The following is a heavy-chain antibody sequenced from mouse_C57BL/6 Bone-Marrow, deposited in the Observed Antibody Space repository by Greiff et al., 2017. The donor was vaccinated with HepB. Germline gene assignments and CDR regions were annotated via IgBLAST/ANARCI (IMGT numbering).Heavy chain of an antibody. V-gene: IGHV5-17*01. CDR2: ISSGSSTI. J-gene: IGHJ2*01. CDR3: AKITTVVDYFDY. CDR1: GFTSSDYG. Sequence: EVKLVESGGGLVKPGGSLKLSCAASGFTSSDYGMHWVRQAPEKGLEWVAYISSGSSTIYYADTVKGRFTISRDNAKNTLFLQMTSLRSEDTAMYYCAKITTVVDYFDYWGQGTTLTVSS. D-gene: IGHD1-1*01.